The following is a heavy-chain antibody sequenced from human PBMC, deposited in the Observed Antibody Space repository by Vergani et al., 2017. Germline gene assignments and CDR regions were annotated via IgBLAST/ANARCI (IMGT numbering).Heavy chain of an antibody. D-gene: IGHD1-26*01. CDR2: IIPIFGTA. J-gene: IGHJ3*02. Sequence: QVQLVQSAAEVKKPRSSVKVSCKASGGTFSSYAISWVRQAPGQGLEWMGGIIPIFGTANYAQKFQGRVTITADESTSTAYMSLSSLRSEDTAGYYCARDGRYSGSYHLGAFDIWGQETMVTVSS. CDR3: ARDGRYSGSYHLGAFDI. CDR1: GGTFSSYA. V-gene: IGHV1-69*12.